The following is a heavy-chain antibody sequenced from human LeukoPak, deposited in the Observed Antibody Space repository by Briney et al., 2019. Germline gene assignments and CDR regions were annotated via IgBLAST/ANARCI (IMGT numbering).Heavy chain of an antibody. J-gene: IGHJ4*02. CDR2: IYYSGNT. Sequence: SQTLSLTCTVSGGSVSSGGYYWSWIRQHPGKGLEWIGYIYYSGNTYYSPSLKGRVAISVDTSKNQFSLKLSSVTAADTAVYYCARNLYGSTWTFDYWGQGTLVTVSS. CDR1: GGSVSSGGYY. D-gene: IGHD6-13*01. CDR3: ARNLYGSTWTFDY. V-gene: IGHV4-31*03.